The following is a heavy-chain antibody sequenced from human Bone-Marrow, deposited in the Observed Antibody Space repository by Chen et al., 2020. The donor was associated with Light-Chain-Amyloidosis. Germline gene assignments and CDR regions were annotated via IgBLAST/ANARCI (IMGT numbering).Heavy chain of an antibody. CDR1: GFTFSDYY. D-gene: IGHD4-4*01. CDR2: ITGSGSYT. V-gene: IGHV3-11*06. CDR3: ARGYSNYYFDY. Sequence: QVQLVESGGGLVKPGGSLRPSCAASGFTFSDYYMSWIRQAPGKGLEWVSSITGSGSYTYYAGSGTGRFTISRDNADNSLSLQMNSLRAEDTALYFCARGYSNYYFDYWGQGTLVTVPS. J-gene: IGHJ4*02.